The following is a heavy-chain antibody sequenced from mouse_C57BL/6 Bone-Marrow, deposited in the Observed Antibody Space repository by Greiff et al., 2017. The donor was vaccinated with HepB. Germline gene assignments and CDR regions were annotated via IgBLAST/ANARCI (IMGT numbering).Heavy chain of an antibody. V-gene: IGHV2-2*01. J-gene: IGHJ4*01. CDR3: ARKSRTGTWAMDY. D-gene: IGHD4-1*01. CDR2: IWSGGST. CDR1: GFSLTSYG. Sequence: QVQLQQSGPGLVQPSQSLSITCTVSGFSLTSYGVHWVRQSPGKGLEWLVVIWSGGSTDYNAAFISRLSISKDNSKSQVFFKMNSLQADDTAIYYCARKSRTGTWAMDYWGQGTSVTVSS.